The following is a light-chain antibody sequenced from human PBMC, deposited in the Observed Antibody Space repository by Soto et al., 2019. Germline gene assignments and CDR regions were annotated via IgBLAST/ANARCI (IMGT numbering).Light chain of an antibody. CDR2: DAT. V-gene: IGKV3-11*01. CDR3: HGRRDRRRT. J-gene: IGKJ4*02. Sequence: EIVLTQSPATLSLSPGERATLSCRASQNVNSYLVWYQQKPGQAPRLLNYDATSRANGVPARFSGSGSEIALTLTSRTLPADEFSVCHCHGRRDRRRTFGGGTKVE. CDR1: QNVNSY.